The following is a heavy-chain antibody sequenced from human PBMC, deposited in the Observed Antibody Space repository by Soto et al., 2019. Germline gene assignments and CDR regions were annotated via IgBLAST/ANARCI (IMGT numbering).Heavy chain of an antibody. CDR2: IWYDGSNK. V-gene: IGHV3-33*01. CDR3: ARDLGSSYTPYFDY. Sequence: GGSMRLSCAASGFTFSSYGMHWVRQAPGKGLEWVAVIWYDGSNKYYADSVKGRFTISRDNSKNTLYLQMNSLRAEDTAVYYCARDLGSSYTPYFDYWGQGTLVTVSA. D-gene: IGHD6-13*01. CDR1: GFTFSSYG. J-gene: IGHJ4*02.